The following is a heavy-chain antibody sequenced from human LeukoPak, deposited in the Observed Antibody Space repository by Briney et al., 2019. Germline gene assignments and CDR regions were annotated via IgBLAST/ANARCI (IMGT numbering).Heavy chain of an antibody. J-gene: IGHJ4*02. Sequence: TGGSLRLSCAASGFSFSGYWLTWVRQAPGKGLEWVANIKQDESEKNYVDSVKGRFTISRDNAKNSLYLQMNSLRAEDTAVYYCVMGFRTADWGQGTLVTVSS. D-gene: IGHD1-1*01. V-gene: IGHV3-7*04. CDR1: GFSFSGYW. CDR2: IKQDESEK. CDR3: VMGFRTAD.